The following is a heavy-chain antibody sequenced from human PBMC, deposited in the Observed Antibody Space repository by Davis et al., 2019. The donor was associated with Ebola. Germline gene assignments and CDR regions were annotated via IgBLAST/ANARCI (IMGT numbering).Heavy chain of an antibody. J-gene: IGHJ4*02. CDR3: ATLPGLGYTSGWSFDY. D-gene: IGHD6-19*01. CDR2: IYSSGST. V-gene: IGHV4-4*07. CDR1: GASIVDYY. Sequence: PSETLSLTCTVSGASIVDYYWSWIRQSAGKGLEWIGRIYSSGSTNYNPSLKSRVTMSVDTSKNQFSLKLSSVTAADTAVYYCATLPGLGYTSGWSFDYWGRGTLVTVSS.